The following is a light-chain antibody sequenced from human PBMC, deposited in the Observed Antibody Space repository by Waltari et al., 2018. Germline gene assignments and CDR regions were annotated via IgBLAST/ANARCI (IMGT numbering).Light chain of an antibody. CDR2: RLS. CDR3: REETRWSYT. Sequence: VTRGHQTTISCRSSKSLLHSDGTTYLNWYHQRPGQPPRRLIYRLSARDSETPDRIRGNGSSSELELRIGRVEAEDVGIGNSREETRWSYTFGQGTKVEIK. V-gene: IGKV2-30*02. J-gene: IGKJ1*01. CDR1: KSLLHSDGTTY.